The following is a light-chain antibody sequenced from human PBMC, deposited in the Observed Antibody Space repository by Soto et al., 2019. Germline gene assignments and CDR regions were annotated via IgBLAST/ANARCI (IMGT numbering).Light chain of an antibody. V-gene: IGLV1-44*01. CDR3: ATWDDSLNNVI. CDR2: SND. J-gene: IGLJ2*01. CDR1: SSNIGSNT. Sequence: QSVLTQSPSASGSSGQKVSISCSGSSSNIGSNTVNWYQLVPGTAPKLLIYSNDQRPSAVPGRFSGSKSGTSASLTISGLQSEDEADYYCATWDDSLNNVIFGGGTNLTVL.